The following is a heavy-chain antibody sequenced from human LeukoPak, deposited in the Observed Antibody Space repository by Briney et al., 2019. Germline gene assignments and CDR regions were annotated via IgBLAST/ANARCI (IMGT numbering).Heavy chain of an antibody. D-gene: IGHD3-10*01. CDR1: GGPISSYY. J-gene: IGHJ6*04. V-gene: IGHV4-59*01. CDR2: FYYSGGT. CDR3: ARAGQYGSGSYYSIYYGMDV. Sequence: SETLSLTCKVSGGPISSYYWSWIRQPPGKGLEWIGYFYYSGGTNYNPSLKSRVTISVDTSKNQFSLKLSSVTAADTAVYYWARAGQYGSGSYYSIYYGMDVWGKGTTGTVSS.